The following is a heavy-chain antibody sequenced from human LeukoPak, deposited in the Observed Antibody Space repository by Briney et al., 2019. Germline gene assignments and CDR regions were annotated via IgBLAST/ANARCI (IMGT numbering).Heavy chain of an antibody. Sequence: PSETLSLTCTVSGGSISSGSYYWSWIRQPAGTGLEWIGRIYTSGSTNYNPSLKSRVTISVDTSKNQFSLKLSSVTTADTAVYYCAREAQVGVIDYWGQGTLVTVSS. V-gene: IGHV4-61*02. CDR3: AREAQVGVIDY. CDR2: IYTSGST. D-gene: IGHD3-10*01. J-gene: IGHJ4*02. CDR1: GGSISSGSYY.